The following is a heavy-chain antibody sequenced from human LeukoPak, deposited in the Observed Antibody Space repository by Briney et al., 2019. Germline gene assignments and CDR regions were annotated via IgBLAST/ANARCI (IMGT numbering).Heavy chain of an antibody. Sequence: SETLTLTCTVSGDSISSFYWNWIRQSPGKGLEWVGYKFYSGTTNYNPSLKSRVTISVDTSKSQSSLNLNSVTAADTAIYYCATGPSRYYFDYWGQGSLVTVSS. CDR1: GDSISSFY. J-gene: IGHJ4*02. D-gene: IGHD2-15*01. CDR3: ATGPSRYYFDY. CDR2: KFYSGTT. V-gene: IGHV4-59*01.